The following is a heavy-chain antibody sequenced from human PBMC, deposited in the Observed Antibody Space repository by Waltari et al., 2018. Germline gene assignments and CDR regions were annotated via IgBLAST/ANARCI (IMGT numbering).Heavy chain of an antibody. CDR3: ARDRPLEVGATADDAFDI. Sequence: QVQLVQSGAEVKKPGASVKVSCKASGYTFTSYGISRVRQTPGQGLGWKGWVMSDNGITKYARKLQGRVSMTTVTSTSTAYMELRSLRSDDTAVYYCARDRPLEVGATADDAFDIWGQGTMVTVSS. D-gene: IGHD1-26*01. J-gene: IGHJ3*02. CDR2: VMSDNGIT. V-gene: IGHV1-18*01. CDR1: GYTFTSYG.